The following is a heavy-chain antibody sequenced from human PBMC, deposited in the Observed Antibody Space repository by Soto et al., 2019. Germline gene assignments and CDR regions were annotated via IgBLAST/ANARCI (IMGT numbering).Heavy chain of an antibody. CDR2: IYYSGST. Sequence: NPSETLSLTCTVSGGSISSYYWSWIRQPPGKGLEWIGYIYYSGSTNYNPSLKSRVTISVDTSKNQFSLKLSSVTAEDTAVYYCARGGEYSGYEGTYYFDYWGQGTLVTVSS. D-gene: IGHD5-12*01. J-gene: IGHJ4*02. V-gene: IGHV4-59*12. CDR3: ARGGEYSGYEGTYYFDY. CDR1: GGSISSYY.